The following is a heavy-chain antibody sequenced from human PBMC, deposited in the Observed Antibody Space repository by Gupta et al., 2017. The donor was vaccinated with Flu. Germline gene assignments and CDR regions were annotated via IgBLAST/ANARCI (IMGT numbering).Heavy chain of an antibody. J-gene: IGHJ4*02. CDR1: GFTFPNYD. V-gene: IGHV3-23*01. Sequence: EVQLLASGGGLIQPGGSLRLSCAASGFTFPNYDRNWGRQAPEKGLEWVSAISGSGDNKYYIDSVKGRFNMSRDNSRYKIYLQMNRLRAEDTAIYYCAKAAYSDGTGRSLEYWGQGTLVTVYS. CDR3: AKAAYSDGTGRSLEY. D-gene: IGHD1/OR15-1a*01. CDR2: ISGSGDNK.